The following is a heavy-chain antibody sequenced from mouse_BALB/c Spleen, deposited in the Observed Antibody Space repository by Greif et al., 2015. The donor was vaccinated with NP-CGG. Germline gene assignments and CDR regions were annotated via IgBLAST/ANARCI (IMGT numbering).Heavy chain of an antibody. D-gene: IGHD2-1*01. J-gene: IGHJ3*01. CDR1: GYAFTNYL. Sequence: VQLQQSGAELVRPGTSVKVSCKASGYAFTNYLIEWVKQRPGQGLEWIGLINPGSGGTNYNEKFKGKATLTADKSSSTAYMQLSSLTSDDSAVYFCARRHGNYEEGFAYWGQGTLVTVSA. V-gene: IGHV1-54*01. CDR2: INPGSGGT. CDR3: ARRHGNYEEGFAY.